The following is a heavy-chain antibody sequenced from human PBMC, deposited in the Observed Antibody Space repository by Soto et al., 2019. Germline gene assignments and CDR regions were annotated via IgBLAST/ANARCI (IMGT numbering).Heavy chain of an antibody. J-gene: IGHJ4*02. Sequence: QVQLVQSGAEVKKPGASVKVSCKASGYTSTTYDINWVRQATGQGLEWVGWMNPNNGDTGYAQSFQDRVTMTRDTSTSTAYMELGSLRSEDTAVYYCARNPATTGDFDFWGQGTLVTVSS. CDR3: ARNPATTGDFDF. V-gene: IGHV1-8*01. CDR1: GYTSTTYD. D-gene: IGHD1-1*01. CDR2: MNPNNGDT.